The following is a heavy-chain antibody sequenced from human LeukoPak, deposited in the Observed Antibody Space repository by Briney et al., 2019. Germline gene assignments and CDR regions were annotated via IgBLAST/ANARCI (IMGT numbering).Heavy chain of an antibody. CDR2: ISYDGSNK. D-gene: IGHD6-19*01. CDR3: AKDLTAAGTGVVAVADTDY. J-gene: IGHJ4*02. V-gene: IGHV3-30*18. Sequence: GGSLRLSCAASGFTFSSYGMHWVRQAPGKGLEWVAVISYDGSNKYYADSVKGRFTISRDNSKNTLYLQTNSLRAEDTAVYYCAKDLTAAGTGVVAVADTDYWGQGTLVTVSS. CDR1: GFTFSSYG.